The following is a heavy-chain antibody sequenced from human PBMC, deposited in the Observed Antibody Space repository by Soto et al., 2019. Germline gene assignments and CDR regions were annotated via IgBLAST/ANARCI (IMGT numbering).Heavy chain of an antibody. CDR1: GGSISSGGYS. V-gene: IGHV4-30-2*01. CDR3: ARGHHVVVVTASYWYFDL. D-gene: IGHD2-21*02. CDR2: FYHSGRT. Sequence: QLQLQESGSGLVKPSQTLSLTCAVSGGSISSGGYSWSWIRQPPGKGLEWIGYFYHSGRTYYTPSLNSRVTITVDRSKNQVALKLSSVTPADTAVYYCARGHHVVVVTASYWYFDLWGRGTLGTVSS. J-gene: IGHJ2*01.